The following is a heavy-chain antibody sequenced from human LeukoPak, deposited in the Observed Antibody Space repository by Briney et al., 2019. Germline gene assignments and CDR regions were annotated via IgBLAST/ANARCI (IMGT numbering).Heavy chain of an antibody. D-gene: IGHD3/OR15-3a*01. CDR2: INPNSGGT. CDR1: GYTFTGYY. J-gene: IGHJ6*02. CDR3: ARGTLMDYGMDV. Sequence: ASVKVSCKASGYTFTGYYMHWVRQAPGQGLEGMGWINPNSGGTNYAQKFQGWVTMTRDTSISTAYMELSRLRSDDTAVYYCARGTLMDYGMDVWGQGTTVTVSS. V-gene: IGHV1-2*04.